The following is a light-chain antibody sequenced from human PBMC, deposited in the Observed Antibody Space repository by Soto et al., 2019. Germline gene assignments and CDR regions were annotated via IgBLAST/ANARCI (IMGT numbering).Light chain of an antibody. Sequence: DIQMTQSPSSLSASVGDRVTITCRASQDISNYLVWFQQKPGKAPKPLIYGASSLITGAPSKFSGSGFGTEFTLTITSLQPEDLATYYCQQYSTYPWTFGQGTKVEIK. J-gene: IGKJ1*01. CDR2: GAS. CDR3: QQYSTYPWT. V-gene: IGKV1-16*02. CDR1: QDISNY.